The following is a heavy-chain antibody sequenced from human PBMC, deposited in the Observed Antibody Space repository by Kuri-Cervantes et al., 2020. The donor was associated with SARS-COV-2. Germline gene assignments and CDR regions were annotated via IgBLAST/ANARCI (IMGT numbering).Heavy chain of an antibody. CDR3: AKDGSCSGGSCYLTLVFDI. V-gene: IGHV3-30*04. CDR2: ISYDGSNK. D-gene: IGHD2-15*01. J-gene: IGHJ3*02. Sequence: GGSLRLSCAASGFTFSSYAMHWVRQAPGKGLEWVAVISYDGSNKYYADSVKGRFTISRDNSKNTLYLQMNSLRAEDTAVYYCAKDGSCSGGSCYLTLVFDIWGQGTMVTVSS. CDR1: GFTFSSYA.